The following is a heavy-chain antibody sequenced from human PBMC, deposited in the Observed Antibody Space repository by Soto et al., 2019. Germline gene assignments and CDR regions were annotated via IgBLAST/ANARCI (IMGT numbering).Heavy chain of an antibody. Sequence: QVQLQQWGAGLLKPAETLSLTCAVYGGAFSGYYWSWIRQPPGKGLEWIGEINHSGSTNYNPSLKSRVTIPVDTSKNQFSLKLSSVTAADTAVYYCARGHSSSSGAFDYWGRGTLVTVSS. D-gene: IGHD6-13*01. CDR2: INHSGST. CDR3: ARGHSSSSGAFDY. CDR1: GGAFSGYY. J-gene: IGHJ4*02. V-gene: IGHV4-34*01.